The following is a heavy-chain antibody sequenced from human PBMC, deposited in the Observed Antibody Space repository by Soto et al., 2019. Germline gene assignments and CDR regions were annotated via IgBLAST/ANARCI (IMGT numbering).Heavy chain of an antibody. CDR3: ARAASVWGSYRLH. J-gene: IGHJ4*02. Sequence: EVQLVESGGGLIQPGGSLRLSCAASGFTVSSNYMSWVRQAPGKGLEWVSVIYSGGSTYYADSVKGRFTISRDNSKNTLYLQMNSLRAEDTAVYYCARAASVWGSYRLHWGQGTLVTVSS. CDR2: IYSGGST. D-gene: IGHD3-16*02. V-gene: IGHV3-53*01. CDR1: GFTVSSNY.